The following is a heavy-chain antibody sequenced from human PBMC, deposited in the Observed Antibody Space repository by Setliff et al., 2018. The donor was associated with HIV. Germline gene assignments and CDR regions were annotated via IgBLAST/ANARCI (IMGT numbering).Heavy chain of an antibody. J-gene: IGHJ4*02. CDR2: INPNSGGT. CDR3: ARGPPIVVVPAALLTFDY. D-gene: IGHD2-2*01. CDR1: GYTFAGYY. V-gene: IGHV1-2*02. Sequence: RASVKVSCKASGYTFAGYYMHWVRQAPGQGLEWMGWINPNSGGTNYAQKLQGRVTMTTDTSTSTAYMELRSLRSDDTAVYYCARGPPIVVVPAALLTFDYWGQGTLVTVSS.